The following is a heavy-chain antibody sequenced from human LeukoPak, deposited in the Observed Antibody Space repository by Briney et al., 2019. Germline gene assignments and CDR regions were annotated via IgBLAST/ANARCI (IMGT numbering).Heavy chain of an antibody. D-gene: IGHD4-17*01. J-gene: IGHJ6*03. CDR3: ASRSPTVTTLGYYYYYMDV. Sequence: SETLSLTCTVSGGSINSSSYHWAWIRQPPGKGLERIGSIYYSGSTYYNPSLKSRVAISVDTSKNQFSLKLSSVTAADTAVYYCASRSPTVTTLGYYYYYMDVWGKGTTVTVSS. CDR1: GGSINSSSYH. CDR2: IYYSGST. V-gene: IGHV4-39*01.